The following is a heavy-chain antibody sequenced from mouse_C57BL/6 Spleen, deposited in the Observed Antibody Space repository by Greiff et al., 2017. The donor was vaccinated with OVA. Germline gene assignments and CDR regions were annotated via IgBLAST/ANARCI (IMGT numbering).Heavy chain of an antibody. D-gene: IGHD2-4*01. J-gene: IGHJ3*01. V-gene: IGHV5-9*01. CDR3: ANIYYDYDDAY. Sequence: EVQLQESGGGLVKPGGSLKLSCAASGFTFSSYTMSWVRQTPEKRLEWVATISGGGGNTYYPDSVKGRFTISRDNAKNTVYLQMSSLRSEDTALYYCANIYYDYDDAYWGQGTLVTVSA. CDR1: GFTFSSYT. CDR2: ISGGGGNT.